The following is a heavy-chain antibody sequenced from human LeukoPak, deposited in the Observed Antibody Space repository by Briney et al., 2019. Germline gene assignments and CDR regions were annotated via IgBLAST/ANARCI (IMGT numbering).Heavy chain of an antibody. CDR3: ARGPTYMDV. Sequence: GGSLRLSCAASGFTFSTYSMNWVRQAPGKGLEWVSYISSSSSIIYYADSVKGRFTISRDNAKNSLYLQMNSLRAEDTAVYYCARGPTYMDVWGKGTTVTVSS. V-gene: IGHV3-48*01. CDR1: GFTFSTYS. CDR2: ISSSSSII. J-gene: IGHJ6*03.